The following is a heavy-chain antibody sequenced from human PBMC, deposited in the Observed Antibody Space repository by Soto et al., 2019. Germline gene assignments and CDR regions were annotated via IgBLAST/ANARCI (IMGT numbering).Heavy chain of an antibody. Sequence: SXKVSYKASGVTXNRQDMRLVRQAPGQGLEWMGGIIPMFGTPNYAEKFQDRVTITADESKGTAYLELPSLTSEDTDVYYCATSEGRDGYSFDYWGPGTLGTVSS. J-gene: IGHJ4*02. D-gene: IGHD5-18*01. V-gene: IGHV1-69*13. CDR2: IIPMFGTP. CDR1: GVTXNRQD. CDR3: ATSEGRDGYSFDY.